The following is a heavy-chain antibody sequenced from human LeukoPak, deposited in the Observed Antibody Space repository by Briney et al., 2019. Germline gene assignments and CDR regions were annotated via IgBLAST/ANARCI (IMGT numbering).Heavy chain of an antibody. CDR2: ISWNSGSI. J-gene: IGHJ3*02. V-gene: IGHV3-9*01. CDR3: AKDYYGSGSHDAFDI. CDR1: GFTFDDYA. Sequence: GGSLRLSCAASGFTFDDYAMHWVRQAPGKGLEWVSGISWNSGSIGYADSVKGRFTISRDNAKNSLYLQMNSLRAEDTALYYCAKDYYGSGSHDAFDIWGQGTMVTVSS. D-gene: IGHD3-10*01.